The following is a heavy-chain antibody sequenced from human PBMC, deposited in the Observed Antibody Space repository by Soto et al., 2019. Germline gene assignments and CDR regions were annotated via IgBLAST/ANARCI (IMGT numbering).Heavy chain of an antibody. D-gene: IGHD3-16*01. CDR3: ARSGLATSMDWFAP. Sequence: SETLSLTCTVSGGSISSYYWSWIRQPPGKGLEWIGYIYYSGSTNYNPSLKSRVTISVDTSKNQFSLKLSSVTAADTAVYYCARSGLATSMDWFAPWGQGTLVTVSS. CDR2: IYYSGST. V-gene: IGHV4-59*01. J-gene: IGHJ5*02. CDR1: GGSISSYY.